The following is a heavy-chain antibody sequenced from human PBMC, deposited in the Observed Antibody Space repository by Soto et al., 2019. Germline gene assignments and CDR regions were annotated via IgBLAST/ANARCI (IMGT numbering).Heavy chain of an antibody. CDR3: ARLDSFSSCWYEEVGSAY. D-gene: IGHD6-13*01. CDR1: GGSISSTSYY. CDR2: IYYSGRP. J-gene: IGHJ4*02. Sequence: QLQLQESGPGLVKPSETLSLTCTVSGGSISSTSYYWGWIRQPPGKGLECIGTIYYSGRPYYNPSLKSRVTISVDTSKNQFSLKVNSVTAADTAVYYCARLDSFSSCWYEEVGSAYLGQGTLVTVSP. V-gene: IGHV4-39*01.